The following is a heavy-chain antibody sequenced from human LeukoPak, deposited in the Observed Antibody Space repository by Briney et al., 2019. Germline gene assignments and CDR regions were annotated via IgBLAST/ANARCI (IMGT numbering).Heavy chain of an antibody. D-gene: IGHD1-14*01. CDR3: ATNRNRVIDTFDI. CDR2: IYTSGST. Sequence: SETLSLTCTVSGDSINNYFWSWIRQPAGKGLEWIGRIYTSGSTNYNPALKSRVTMSVDTSKNQFSLKLSSVTAADTAVYYCATNRNRVIDTFDIWGQGTMVTVSS. CDR1: GDSINNYF. V-gene: IGHV4-4*07. J-gene: IGHJ3*02.